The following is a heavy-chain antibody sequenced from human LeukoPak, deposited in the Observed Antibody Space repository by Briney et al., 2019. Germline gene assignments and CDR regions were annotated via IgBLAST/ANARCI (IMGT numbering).Heavy chain of an antibody. D-gene: IGHD2-2*01. CDR1: GGSFSGYY. CDR2: INHSGST. CDR3: ARLSQDIVVVFYYYYMDV. Sequence: SETLSLTCAVYGGSFSGYYWSWIRQPPGKGLEWIGEINHSGSTNYNPSLKSRVTISVDTSKNQFSLKLSSVTAADTAVYYCARLSQDIVVVFYYYYMDVWGKGTTVTVSS. V-gene: IGHV4-34*01. J-gene: IGHJ6*03.